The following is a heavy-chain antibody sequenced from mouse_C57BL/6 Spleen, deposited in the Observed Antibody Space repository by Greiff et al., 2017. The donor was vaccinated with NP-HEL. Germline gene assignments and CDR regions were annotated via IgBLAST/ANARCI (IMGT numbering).Heavy chain of an antibody. CDR2: ISSGSRTI. CDR3: ARAGLRRYYYAMDY. Sequence: EVKLVESGGGLVKPGGSLKLSCAASGFTFSDYGMHWVRQAPEKGLEWVAYISSGSRTIYYADTVKGRFTISRDNAKNTLFLQMTSLRSEDTAMYYCARAGLRRYYYAMDYWGQGTSVTVSS. V-gene: IGHV5-17*01. CDR1: GFTFSDYG. J-gene: IGHJ4*01. D-gene: IGHD2-4*01.